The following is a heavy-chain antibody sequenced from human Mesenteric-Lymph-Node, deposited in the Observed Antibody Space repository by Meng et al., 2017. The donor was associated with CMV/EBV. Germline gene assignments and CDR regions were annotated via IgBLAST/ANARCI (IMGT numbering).Heavy chain of an antibody. D-gene: IGHD2-2*02. J-gene: IGHJ3*02. CDR3: ARGGDCSSTSCYSDAFDI. CDR2: ISSSSSYI. CDR1: GFTFSSYS. Sequence: GESLKISCAASGFTFSSYSMNWVRQAPGKGLEWVSSISSSSSYIYYADSVKGRFTISRDNAKNSLYLQMNSLRAEDTAVYYCARGGDCSSTSCYSDAFDIWGQGTMVTVSS. V-gene: IGHV3-21*01.